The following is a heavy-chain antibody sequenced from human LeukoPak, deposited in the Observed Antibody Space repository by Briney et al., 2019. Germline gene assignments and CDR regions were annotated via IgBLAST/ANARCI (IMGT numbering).Heavy chain of an antibody. CDR3: AKVSPLYSSGWYDY. J-gene: IGHJ4*02. Sequence: GGSLRLSCAASGFTFSSYAMSWVRQAPGKGLEWVAVISYDGSNKYYADSVKGRFTISRDNSKNTLYLQMNSLRAEDTAVYYCAKVSPLYSSGWYDYWGQGTLVTVSS. CDR2: ISYDGSNK. V-gene: IGHV3-30*18. CDR1: GFTFSSYA. D-gene: IGHD6-19*01.